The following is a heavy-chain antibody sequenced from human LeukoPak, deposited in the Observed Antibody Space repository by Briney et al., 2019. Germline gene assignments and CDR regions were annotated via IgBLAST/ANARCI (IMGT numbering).Heavy chain of an antibody. V-gene: IGHV3-48*03. J-gene: IGHJ3*02. CDR1: GFTFSSYE. D-gene: IGHD1-26*01. Sequence: SGGSLRLSCAASGFTFSSYEMNWVRQAPGKGLEWVSYISSSGSTIYYADSVKGRFTISRDNAKNSLYLQMNSLRAEDTALYYCAKDMASGSYFDAFDIWGQGTMVTVSS. CDR2: ISSSGSTI. CDR3: AKDMASGSYFDAFDI.